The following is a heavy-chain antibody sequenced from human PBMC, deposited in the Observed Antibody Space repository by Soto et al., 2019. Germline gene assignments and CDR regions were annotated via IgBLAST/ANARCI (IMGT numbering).Heavy chain of an antibody. Sequence: GESLKVSCKGSGYSFTSYWIGWVRQMPWKGLEWMGIIYPGDSDTRYSPSFQGQVTISADKSISTAYLQWSSLKASDTAMYYCAWPSLRFLEWLFHPDAFDIWGQGTMVTVSS. CDR3: AWPSLRFLEWLFHPDAFDI. CDR1: GYSFTSYW. CDR2: IYPGDSDT. D-gene: IGHD3-3*01. J-gene: IGHJ3*02. V-gene: IGHV5-51*01.